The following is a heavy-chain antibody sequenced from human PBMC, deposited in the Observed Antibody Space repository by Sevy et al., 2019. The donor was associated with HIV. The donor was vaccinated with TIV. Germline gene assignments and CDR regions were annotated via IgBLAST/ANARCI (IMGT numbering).Heavy chain of an antibody. V-gene: IGHV3-30-3*01. CDR2: ISHDGNYK. D-gene: IGHD2-21*02. CDR3: ASLFSCGGDCYCLDS. CDR1: GFTFDNYD. Sequence: GGSLRLSCVASGFTFDNYDFHWVRQAPGKGLEWVAVISHDGNYKNYADSVKVRFTISRDNFKNTPYLQMGGLRLEDTAVYFCASLFSCGGDCYCLDSWGQGALVTVSS. J-gene: IGHJ4*02.